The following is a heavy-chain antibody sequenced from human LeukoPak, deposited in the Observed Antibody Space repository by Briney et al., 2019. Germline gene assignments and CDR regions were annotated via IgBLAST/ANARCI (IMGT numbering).Heavy chain of an antibody. CDR1: GGSFSGYY. Sequence: SETLSLTCAVYGGSFSGYYWSWIRQPPGKGLEWIGEINHSGSTNYNPSLKSRVTISVDTSKNQFSLKLSSVTAADTAVYYCARRHRYYLNYRYYYDMDVWGKGTTGTVSS. V-gene: IGHV4-34*01. D-gene: IGHD1-7*01. CDR2: INHSGST. J-gene: IGHJ6*03. CDR3: ARRHRYYLNYRYYYDMDV.